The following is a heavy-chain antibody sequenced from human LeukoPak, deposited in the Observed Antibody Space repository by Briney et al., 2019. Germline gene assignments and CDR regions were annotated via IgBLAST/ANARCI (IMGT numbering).Heavy chain of an antibody. CDR3: ARDRARKSSSSYDY. J-gene: IGHJ4*02. D-gene: IGHD6-6*01. Sequence: ASVNVSCKASGYTFTSYDIHWVRQATGQGLEWMGRIIPILGIANYAQKFQGRVTITADKSTSTAYMELSSLRSEDTAVYYCARDRARKSSSSYDYWGQGTLVTVSS. CDR1: GYTFTSYD. V-gene: IGHV1-69*04. CDR2: IIPILGIA.